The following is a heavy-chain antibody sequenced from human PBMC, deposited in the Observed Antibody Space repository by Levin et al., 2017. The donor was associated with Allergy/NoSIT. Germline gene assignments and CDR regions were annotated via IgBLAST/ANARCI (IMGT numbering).Heavy chain of an antibody. J-gene: IGHJ4*02. V-gene: IGHV1-69*06. CDR2: IIPIFGTA. CDR1: GGTFSSYA. CDR3: ARVSGWPII. D-gene: IGHD6-19*01. Sequence: GGSLRLSCKASGGTFSSYAISWVRQAPGQGLEWMGGIIPIFGTANYAQKFQGRVTITADKSTSTAYMELSSLRSEDTAVYYCARVSGWPIIWGQGTLVTVSS.